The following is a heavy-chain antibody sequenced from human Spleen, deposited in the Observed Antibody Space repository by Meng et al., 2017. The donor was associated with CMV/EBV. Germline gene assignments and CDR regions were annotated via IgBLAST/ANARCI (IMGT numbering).Heavy chain of an antibody. J-gene: IGHJ3*01. Sequence: GGSLRFPFAASGLTVRRNYMNWVRQAPGKGLEWVSVIYSGGDTKYAESVKGRFTISRDTSKNTLYLQMNRLRTEDAAVYYCATPVIVEPTANGENAFDVWGQGTMVTVSS. CDR2: IYSGGDT. CDR1: GLTVRRNY. D-gene: IGHD2-2*01. V-gene: IGHV3-66*02. CDR3: ATPVIVEPTANGENAFDV.